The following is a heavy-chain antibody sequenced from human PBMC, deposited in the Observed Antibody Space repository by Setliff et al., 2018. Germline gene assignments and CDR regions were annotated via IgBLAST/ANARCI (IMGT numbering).Heavy chain of an antibody. Sequence: GGSLRLSCAASGFTFSSYAITWVRQAPGKGLEWVSMISASGRTTYSADSVKGRFTISRDNSKNTLYLQMNSLRAEDTAVYYCARTGYSYGTYYFDYWGQGTLVTVSS. CDR2: ISASGRTT. V-gene: IGHV3-23*01. CDR3: ARTGYSYGTYYFDY. CDR1: GFTFSSYA. J-gene: IGHJ4*02. D-gene: IGHD5-18*01.